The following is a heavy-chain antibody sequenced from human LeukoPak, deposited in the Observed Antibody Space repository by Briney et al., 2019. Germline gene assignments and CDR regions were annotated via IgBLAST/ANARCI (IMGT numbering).Heavy chain of an antibody. Sequence: GGSLRLSCAASGFTFSSYAMSWVRQAPGKGLEWVSVISGSGGSTYYADSVKGRFTISRDNSKNTLYLQMNSLRAEDTAAYYCAKTLFPNDFWSGYRNDAFDIWGQGTMVTVSS. CDR2: ISGSGGST. V-gene: IGHV3-23*01. CDR3: AKTLFPNDFWSGYRNDAFDI. CDR1: GFTFSSYA. J-gene: IGHJ3*02. D-gene: IGHD3-3*01.